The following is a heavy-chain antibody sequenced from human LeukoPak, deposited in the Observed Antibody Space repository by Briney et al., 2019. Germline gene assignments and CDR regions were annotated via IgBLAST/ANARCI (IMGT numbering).Heavy chain of an antibody. Sequence: GGSLRLSCATSGFTFSTFWLHWVRQAPGKGLVWVSRINHDGSSTNYADSVKGRFTISRDNAKNTLYLQMNSLRAEDTAVYYCARRRYSYGSDWFDPWGQGTLVTVSS. V-gene: IGHV3-74*01. D-gene: IGHD5-18*01. CDR3: ARRRYSYGSDWFDP. CDR1: GFTFSTFW. J-gene: IGHJ5*02. CDR2: INHDGSST.